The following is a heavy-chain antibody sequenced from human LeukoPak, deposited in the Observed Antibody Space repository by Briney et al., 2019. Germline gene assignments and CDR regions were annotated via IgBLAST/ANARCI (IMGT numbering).Heavy chain of an antibody. V-gene: IGHV1-2*02. J-gene: IGHJ6*03. CDR2: INPNSGGT. Sequence: GASVKVSCKASGYIFTNYYMHWVRQAPGQGLEWMGWINPNSGGTNYAQKFQGRVTMTRNTSISTAYMELSSLRSEDTAVYYCARGGRYFDWFSATKYYYYYMDVWGKGTTVTISS. D-gene: IGHD3-9*01. CDR3: ARGGRYFDWFSATKYYYYYMDV. CDR1: GYIFTNYY.